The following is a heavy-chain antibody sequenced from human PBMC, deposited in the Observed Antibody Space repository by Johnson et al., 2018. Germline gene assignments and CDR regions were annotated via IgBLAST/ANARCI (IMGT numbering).Heavy chain of an antibody. D-gene: IGHD3-10*01. Sequence: QVQLLESGPGLVKPSETLSLTCTVSGGSISSYYWSWIRQPPGTGLEGIWYIYYSRSTNYNPSLKSRVTISGDTSKNQYSLKLSSVTDADTAVYYGARATVFGLYYMDVWGKGTTVTVSS. V-gene: IGHV4-59*01. J-gene: IGHJ6*03. CDR1: GGSISSYY. CDR2: IYYSRST. CDR3: ARATVFGLYYMDV.